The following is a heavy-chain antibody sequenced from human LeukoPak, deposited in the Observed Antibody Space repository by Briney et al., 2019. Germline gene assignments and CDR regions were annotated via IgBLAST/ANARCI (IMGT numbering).Heavy chain of an antibody. CDR3: ATSGSRGRIAVAGEGYFDY. D-gene: IGHD6-19*01. J-gene: IGHJ4*02. CDR1: GYTLTELS. Sequence: ASVTVSCKVSGYTLTELSMHWVRQAPGKGLEWMGCFDPEDGETIYAQKFQGRVTMTEDTSTDTAYMELSSLRSEDTAVYYCATSGSRGRIAVAGEGYFDYWGQGTLVTVSS. V-gene: IGHV1-24*01. CDR2: FDPEDGET.